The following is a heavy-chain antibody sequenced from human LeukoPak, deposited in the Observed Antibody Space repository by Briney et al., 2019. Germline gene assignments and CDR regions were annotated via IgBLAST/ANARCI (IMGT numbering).Heavy chain of an antibody. CDR3: AKGGYSSSSPIDY. D-gene: IGHD6-6*01. J-gene: IGHJ4*02. Sequence: PGRSLRLSCAASGFTFDDYAMHWVRQAPGKGLEWASGISWNSGSIGYADSVKGRFTISRDNAKNSLYLQMNSLRAEDTALYYCAKGGYSSSSPIDYWGQGTLVTVSS. CDR1: GFTFDDYA. CDR2: ISWNSGSI. V-gene: IGHV3-9*01.